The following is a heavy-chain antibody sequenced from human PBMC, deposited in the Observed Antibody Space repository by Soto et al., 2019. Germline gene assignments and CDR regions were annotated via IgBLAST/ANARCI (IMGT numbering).Heavy chain of an antibody. J-gene: IGHJ4*02. V-gene: IGHV4-59*01. Sequence: SETLSLTCTVSGGSISSYYWSWIRQPPGKGLEWIGDIYYSGSTNYNPSLKSRVTISVDTSKNQFSLKLSSVTAADTAVYYCARNYIAAAGTLYGGYYFDYWGQGTLVTVSS. CDR1: GGSISSYY. CDR3: ARNYIAAAGTLYGGYYFDY. D-gene: IGHD6-13*01. CDR2: IYYSGST.